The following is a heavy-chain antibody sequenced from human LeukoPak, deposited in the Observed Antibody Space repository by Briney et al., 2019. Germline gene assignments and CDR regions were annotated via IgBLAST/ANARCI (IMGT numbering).Heavy chain of an antibody. Sequence: PGGSLRLSCAASGFTFSRYTMNWVRQAPGKGLEWVSSISSSSSYIYYADSMKGRFIISRDNAKKSLYLQMNSLRAEDTAVYYCARDSDEYCSGGACSAFDHWGQGTLVTVSS. D-gene: IGHD2-15*01. CDR2: ISSSSSYI. J-gene: IGHJ4*02. CDR3: ARDSDEYCSGGACSAFDH. V-gene: IGHV3-21*01. CDR1: GFTFSRYT.